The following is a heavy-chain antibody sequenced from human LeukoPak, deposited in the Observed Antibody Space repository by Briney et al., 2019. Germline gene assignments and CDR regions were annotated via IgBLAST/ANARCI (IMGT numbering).Heavy chain of an antibody. V-gene: IGHV3-33*01. CDR1: GFTFSSYG. CDR2: IWYDGSNK. Sequence: GGSLRLSCAASGFTFSSYGMHWVRQAPGKGLEWVAVIWYDGSNKYYADSVKGRFTIPRDNSKNTLYLQMNSLRAEDTAVYYCAREGLGYCSSTSCYRVPYGMDVWGQGTTVTVSS. D-gene: IGHD2-2*02. J-gene: IGHJ6*02. CDR3: AREGLGYCSSTSCYRVPYGMDV.